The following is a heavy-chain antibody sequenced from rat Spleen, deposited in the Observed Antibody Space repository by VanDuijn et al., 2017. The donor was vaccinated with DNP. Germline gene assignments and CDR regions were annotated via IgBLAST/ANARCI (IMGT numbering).Heavy chain of an antibody. J-gene: IGHJ1*01. V-gene: IGHV5-31*01. CDR2: ITSSGGST. Sequence: EVQLVESGGDLVQPGRSLKLSCVASGFTFNKYWMTWIRQVPGKGLEWVAAITSSGGSTYYPDSVKGRFTNSRDNAKNTLYLQMNSLRSEDTATYYCARGSGTYYWYFDFWGPGTMVTVSS. CDR1: GFTFNKYW. CDR3: ARGSGTYYWYFDF. D-gene: IGHD5-1*01.